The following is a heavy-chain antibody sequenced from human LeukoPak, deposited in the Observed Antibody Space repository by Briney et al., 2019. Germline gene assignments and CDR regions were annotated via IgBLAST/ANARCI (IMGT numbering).Heavy chain of an antibody. V-gene: IGHV3-48*03. CDR3: ASSVHSSSWNLNN. CDR1: GFTFSNYE. J-gene: IGHJ4*02. CDR2: ISSSGSTI. Sequence: GGSLRLSCAASGFTFSNYEINWVRQAPGKGLEWVSYISSSGSTIYYADSVKGRFTISRDNAKNSLYLQMNSLRAEDTAVYYCASSVHSSSWNLNNWGQGTLVTVSS. D-gene: IGHD6-13*01.